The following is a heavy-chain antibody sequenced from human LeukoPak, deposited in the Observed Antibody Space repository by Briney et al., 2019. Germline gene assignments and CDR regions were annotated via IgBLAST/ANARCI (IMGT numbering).Heavy chain of an antibody. CDR3: ARGWWGPVGFTF. CDR2: INPNSGGT. J-gene: IGHJ4*02. D-gene: IGHD2-15*01. CDR1: GYTFTGYY. Sequence: ASVKVSCKSSGYTFTGYYMHWVRQALGQGLEWMGWINPNSGGTNYAQKFQGSVTMTGDTSISTAYMELSRLRSDDTAVYYCARGWWGPVGFTFWGQGTLVTVSS. V-gene: IGHV1-2*02.